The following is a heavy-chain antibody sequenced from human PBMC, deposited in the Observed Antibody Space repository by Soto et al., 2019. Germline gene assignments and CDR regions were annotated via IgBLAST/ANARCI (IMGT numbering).Heavy chain of an antibody. CDR3: VKDERTSSTFFDY. CDR1: GFTFKAYA. Sequence: GGSLRLSCLASGFTFKAYAMGWVRQAPGKGLEWVSSISATDGKTYYADSVRGRFMISRDNSRNSLFSQMNGLRPDDSALYYCVKDERTSSTFFDYWGQGTPVTVSS. D-gene: IGHD6-6*01. CDR2: ISATDGKT. J-gene: IGHJ4*02. V-gene: IGHV3-23*01.